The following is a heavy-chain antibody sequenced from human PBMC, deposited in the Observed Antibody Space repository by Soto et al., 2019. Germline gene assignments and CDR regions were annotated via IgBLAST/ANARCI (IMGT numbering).Heavy chain of an antibody. J-gene: IGHJ5*02. D-gene: IGHD6-6*01. CDR1: GFTFSSYV. CDR2: ISYDGSNK. V-gene: IGHV3-30*18. Sequence: QVQLVESGGGVVQPGRSLRLSCAASGFTFSSYVMHWVRQAPGKGLEWVAVISYDGSNKYYADSVKGRFTISRDNAKNTLYLQMNCLRAEDTAVYSCAKPFIGAHGEYSIFDPWGQGTLVTVSS. CDR3: AKPFIGAHGEYSIFDP.